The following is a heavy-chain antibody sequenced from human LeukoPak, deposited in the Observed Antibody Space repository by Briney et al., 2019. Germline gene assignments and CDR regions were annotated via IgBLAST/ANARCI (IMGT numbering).Heavy chain of an antibody. CDR2: IYYSGST. CDR1: GGSISSYY. D-gene: IGHD6-25*01. V-gene: IGHV4-59*01. CDR3: ARAPIAAPNYFDY. Sequence: SETLSLTCTVAGGSISSYYWRWIRQPPGRGLEWIGYIYYSGSTNYNTSLKSRVTRSVDTSKDQFSLKLSSVTAADTAVYYCARAPIAAPNYFDYWGQGTLVTVSS. J-gene: IGHJ4*02.